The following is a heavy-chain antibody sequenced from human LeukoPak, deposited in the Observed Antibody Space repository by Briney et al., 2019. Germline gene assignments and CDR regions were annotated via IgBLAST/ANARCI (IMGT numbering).Heavy chain of an antibody. D-gene: IGHD2-8*02. CDR1: GLTFSIFT. V-gene: IGHV3-21*01. CDR3: ASAVSKRTDDGFAC. CDR2: LTSMSRYI. J-gene: IGHJ4*02. Sequence: PGGSLTLSCALSGLTFSIFTMRWVRHAPGGVLEWVSSLTSMSRYIYYRDSVKGRLSVSRDTAKSSLYVQVNCVRSEDTSIYFCASAVSKRTDDGFACCGQGTLVT.